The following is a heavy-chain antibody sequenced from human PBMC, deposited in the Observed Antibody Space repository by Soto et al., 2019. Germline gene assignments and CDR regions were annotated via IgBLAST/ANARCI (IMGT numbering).Heavy chain of an antibody. D-gene: IGHD2-2*01. CDR2: IILIFGTA. CDR1: GGTFNNYV. V-gene: IGHV1-69*06. J-gene: IGHJ4*02. Sequence: SVKVSCKASGGTFNNYVINWVRQAPGQGLEWMGGIILIFGTANYAQKFQGRVTITADKSTSTAYMELNSLRSEDTAVYYCAGRCDSTSCLAHFDYWGQGTLVTVSS. CDR3: AGRCDSTSCLAHFDY.